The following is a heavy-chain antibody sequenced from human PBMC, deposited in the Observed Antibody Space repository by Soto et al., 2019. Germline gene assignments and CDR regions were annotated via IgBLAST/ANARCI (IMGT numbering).Heavy chain of an antibody. CDR1: GGSISSYD. J-gene: IGHJ4*02. Sequence: PSETLSLTCTVSGGSISSYDLSWIRQHPGKGLEWIGYIYYSGSTYYNPSLKSRVTISVDTPKNQFSLKLSSMTAADTAVYYCAGKGQVGSDYFDYWGEGTLVTVSS. CDR3: AGKGQVGSDYFDY. CDR2: IYYSGST. D-gene: IGHD3-10*01. V-gene: IGHV4-59*06.